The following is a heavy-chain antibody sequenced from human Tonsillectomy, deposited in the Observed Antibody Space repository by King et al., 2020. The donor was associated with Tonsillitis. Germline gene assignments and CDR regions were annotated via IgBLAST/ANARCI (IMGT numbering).Heavy chain of an antibody. Sequence: VQLVESGGGLVQPGGSLKLSCAASGFTFSGSAMHWVRQASGKGLEWVGRIRSKANSYATAYAASVKGRFTISRDDSKNTAYLQMNSLKTEDTAVYYCTRPPFMVRGLEIRDVWGQGTTVTVSS. D-gene: IGHD3-10*01. CDR1: GFTFSGSA. J-gene: IGHJ6*02. CDR2: IRSKANSYAT. CDR3: TRPPFMVRGLEIRDV. V-gene: IGHV3-73*02.